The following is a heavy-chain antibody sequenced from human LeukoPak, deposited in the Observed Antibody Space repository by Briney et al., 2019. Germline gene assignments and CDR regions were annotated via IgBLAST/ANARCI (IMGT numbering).Heavy chain of an antibody. D-gene: IGHD2-2*01. CDR2: ISSSSSYI. Sequence: GGSLRLSCAASGFTFSSYSMNWVRQAPGKGLEWVSSISSSSSYIYYADSVKGRFTISRDNDKNSLYLQMNSLRAEDTAVYYCARAHDIVVVPAAPGDIDYWGQGTLVTVSS. CDR3: ARAHDIVVVPAAPGDIDY. J-gene: IGHJ4*02. V-gene: IGHV3-21*01. CDR1: GFTFSSYS.